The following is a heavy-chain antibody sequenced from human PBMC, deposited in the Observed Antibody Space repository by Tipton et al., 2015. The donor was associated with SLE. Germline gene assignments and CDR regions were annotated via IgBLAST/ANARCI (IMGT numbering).Heavy chain of an antibody. D-gene: IGHD6-13*01. V-gene: IGHV3-49*03. CDR2: IGSQTYGGTT. CDR1: GFTLGDYA. CDR3: SREDAAAAVDI. Sequence: SLRLSCTGSGFTLGDYAMSWLRQAPGKGLEWVGFIGSQTYGGTTDYAASVKGRFTISRDDSKNIVYLQMNSLKTEDTGVYYCSREDAAAAVDIWGQGTMVTVSS. J-gene: IGHJ3*02.